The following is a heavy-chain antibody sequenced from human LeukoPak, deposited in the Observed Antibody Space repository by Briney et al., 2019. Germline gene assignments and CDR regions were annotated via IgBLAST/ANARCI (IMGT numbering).Heavy chain of an antibody. V-gene: IGHV1-46*01. D-gene: IGHD6-13*01. CDR2: INPSGGST. CDR3: ARKKGKAAAGALWNYRDV. J-gene: IGHJ6*03. CDR1: GYTFTSYY. Sequence: GASVKVSCKASGYTFTSYYMHWVRQAPGQGLEWMGIINPSGGSTSYAQKFQGRVTMTRDTSTSTVYMELSSLRSEDTAVYYCARKKGKAAAGALWNYRDVWGKGTTVTVSS.